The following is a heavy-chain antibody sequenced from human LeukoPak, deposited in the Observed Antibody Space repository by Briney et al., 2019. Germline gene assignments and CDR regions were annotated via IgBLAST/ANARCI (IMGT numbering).Heavy chain of an antibody. J-gene: IGHJ5*02. CDR3: EREAVASWFDP. D-gene: IGHD2-15*01. CDR1: GFIFSSSG. V-gene: IGHV3-33*01. CDR2: IWSDGSSK. Sequence: GGSLRLSCAASGFIFSSSGMHWVRQAPGKGLEWVAVIWSDGSSKYYADSVKGRFTISRDNSKNTLYLQMNSLRVEDTAVYYCEREAVASWFDPWGQGTPVTVSS.